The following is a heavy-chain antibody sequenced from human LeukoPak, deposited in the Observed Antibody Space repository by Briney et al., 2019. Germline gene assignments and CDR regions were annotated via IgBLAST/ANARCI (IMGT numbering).Heavy chain of an antibody. Sequence: GGSLRLSCAASGFTFSSYSMNWVRQAPGKGLEWVSYISSSSSTIYYADSVKGRFTISRDNAKNSLYLQMNSLRAEDTAVYYCARDRGYCSSTSCSVDYWGQGTLVTVSS. V-gene: IGHV3-48*01. D-gene: IGHD2-2*01. CDR2: ISSSSSTI. J-gene: IGHJ4*02. CDR1: GFTFSSYS. CDR3: ARDRGYCSSTSCSVDY.